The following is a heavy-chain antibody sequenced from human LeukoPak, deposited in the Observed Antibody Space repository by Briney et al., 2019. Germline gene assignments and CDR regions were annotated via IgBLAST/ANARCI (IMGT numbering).Heavy chain of an antibody. CDR2: IGTAGDT. V-gene: IGHV3-13*01. CDR1: GFTFSSYD. J-gene: IGHJ6*02. D-gene: IGHD1-1*01. Sequence: GGSLRLSCAASGFTFSSYDMHWVRRATGKGLEWVSAIGTAGDTYYPGSVKGRFTISRENAKNSLYLQMNSLRAGDTAVYYCARAHKLYGMDVWGQGTTVTVSS. CDR3: ARAHKLYGMDV.